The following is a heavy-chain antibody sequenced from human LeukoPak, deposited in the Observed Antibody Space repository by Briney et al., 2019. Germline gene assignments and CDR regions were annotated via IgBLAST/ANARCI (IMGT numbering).Heavy chain of an antibody. CDR1: GYTFTSYD. V-gene: IGHV1-8*01. D-gene: IGHD6-13*01. CDR2: MNPNSGNT. J-gene: IGHJ5*02. CDR3: ARARRSSWYRNWFDP. Sequence: GASVKVSCKASGYTFTSYDINWVRQATGQGLEWMGWMNPNSGNTGYAQKFQGRVTMTRNTSISTAYMELSSLRSEDTAVYYCARARRSSWYRNWFDPWGQGTLVTVSS.